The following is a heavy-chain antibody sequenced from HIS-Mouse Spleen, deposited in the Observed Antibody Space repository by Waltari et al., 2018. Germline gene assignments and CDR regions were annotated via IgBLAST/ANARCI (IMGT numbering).Heavy chain of an antibody. CDR3: ARRGLRLGELSFGDDAFDI. D-gene: IGHD3-16*02. J-gene: IGHJ3*02. CDR2: IYYSGST. CDR1: GGSISSYY. Sequence: QVQLQESGPGLVKPSETLSLTCTVPGGSISSYYWSWIRQPPGKGLEWIGYIYYSGSTNYNPSLKSRVTISVDTSKNQFSLKLSSVTAADTAVYYCARRGLRLGELSFGDDAFDIWGQGTMVTVSS. V-gene: IGHV4-59*08.